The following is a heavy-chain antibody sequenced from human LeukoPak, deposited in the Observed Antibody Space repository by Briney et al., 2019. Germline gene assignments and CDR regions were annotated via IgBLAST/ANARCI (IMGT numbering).Heavy chain of an antibody. D-gene: IGHD1-1*01. CDR1: GGSISSNY. CDR2: IYHSGST. CDR3: ARDRWNDADNGMHV. V-gene: IGHV4-59*01. J-gene: IGHJ6*02. Sequence: SETLSLTCTLSGGSISSNYWSWIRQPPGKGLEWIGYIYHSGSTCYNPSLKSRVTFSVDTSKNQFSLKLNSVTAADTAVYYCARDRWNDADNGMHVWGQGTTVTVSS.